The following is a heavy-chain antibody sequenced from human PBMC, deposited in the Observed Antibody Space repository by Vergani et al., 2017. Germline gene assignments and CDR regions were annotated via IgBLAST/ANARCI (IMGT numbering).Heavy chain of an antibody. CDR2: ISWNSGSI. J-gene: IGHJ4*02. D-gene: IGHD5-18*01. Sequence: EVQLVESGRGLVQPGRSLRLSCAASGFTFDDYAMHWVRQAPGKGLEWVSGISWNSGSIGYADSVKGRFTISRDNAKNSLYLQMNSLRAEDMALYYCAKEGVTEKYDFDYWGQGTLVTVSS. CDR1: GFTFDDYA. V-gene: IGHV3-9*03. CDR3: AKEGVTEKYDFDY.